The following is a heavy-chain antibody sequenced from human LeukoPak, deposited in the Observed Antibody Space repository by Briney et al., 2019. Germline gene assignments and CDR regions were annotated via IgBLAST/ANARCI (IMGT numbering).Heavy chain of an antibody. CDR1: GFTFSSYP. CDR3: AREVIAVAGAFDI. J-gene: IGHJ3*02. Sequence: GGSLRLSVAAPGFTFSSYPMTWFRQAPGKGLEWVPVISYDGSNKYYADSVKGRFTISRDNSKNTLYLQMNSLRAEDTAVYYCAREVIAVAGAFDIWGQGTMVTVSS. V-gene: IGHV3-30*04. D-gene: IGHD6-19*01. CDR2: ISYDGSNK.